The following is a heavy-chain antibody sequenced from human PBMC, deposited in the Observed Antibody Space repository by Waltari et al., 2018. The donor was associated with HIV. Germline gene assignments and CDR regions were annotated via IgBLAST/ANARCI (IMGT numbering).Heavy chain of an antibody. CDR2: IYSGGDT. D-gene: IGHD6-19*01. Sequence: EVQLVESGGGLIQPGGSLRLSCAVSGVPVNSDYMSWVRQAPGKGREAVSIIYSGGDTYYADSVKGRVTISRDNSKNTVYLQMNSLRAEDTAMYYCAREGWIRAWGQGTLVTVSS. J-gene: IGHJ4*02. V-gene: IGHV3-53*01. CDR3: AREGWIRA. CDR1: GVPVNSDY.